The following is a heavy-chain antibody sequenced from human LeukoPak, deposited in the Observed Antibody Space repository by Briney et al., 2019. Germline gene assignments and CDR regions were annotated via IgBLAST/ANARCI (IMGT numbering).Heavy chain of an antibody. CDR3: ARISYDSSGYYYGFDY. V-gene: IGHV1-46*01. CDR1: GYTFTSYY. CDR2: INPSGGST. J-gene: IGHJ4*02. D-gene: IGHD3-22*01. Sequence: GASVKVSCKASGYTFTSYYMYWVRQAPGQGLEWMGIINPSGGSTSYAQKFQGRVTMTRDMSTSTVYMELSSLRSEDTAVYYCARISYDSSGYYYGFDYWGQGTLVTVSS.